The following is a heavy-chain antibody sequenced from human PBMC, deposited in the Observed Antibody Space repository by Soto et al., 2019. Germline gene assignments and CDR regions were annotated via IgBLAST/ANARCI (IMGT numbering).Heavy chain of an antibody. CDR3: AYCGYYSSSWCPDY. J-gene: IGHJ4*02. V-gene: IGHV2-5*02. CDR1: GFSLTTNGVG. CDR2: IYWDDDK. Sequence: QITLKESGPSLVKPTQTLTLTCTFSGFSLTTNGVGVGWIRQSPGEALEWLALIYWDDDKRYSPSLKSRLTITKATSKNQVVLTMTNMDSVDTATYYCAYCGYYSSSWCPDYWGQGTLVTVSS. D-gene: IGHD6-13*01.